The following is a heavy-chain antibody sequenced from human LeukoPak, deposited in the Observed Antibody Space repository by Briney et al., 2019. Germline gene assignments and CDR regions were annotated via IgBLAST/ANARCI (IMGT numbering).Heavy chain of an antibody. Sequence: ASVKVSCKASGYTFTGYYMHWVRQAPGQGLEWMGWINPNSGGTNYAQKFQGRVTMTRDTSISTAYMELSRLRSDDTAVYYCARDGYGSGSHYYYYMDVWGRGTTVTVSS. CDR2: INPNSGGT. V-gene: IGHV1-2*02. CDR1: GYTFTGYY. D-gene: IGHD3-10*01. J-gene: IGHJ6*03. CDR3: ARDGYGSGSHYYYYMDV.